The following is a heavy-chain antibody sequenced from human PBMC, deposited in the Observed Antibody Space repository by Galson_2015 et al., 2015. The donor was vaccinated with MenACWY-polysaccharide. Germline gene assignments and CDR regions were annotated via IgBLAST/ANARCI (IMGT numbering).Heavy chain of an antibody. CDR3: AREPTYDRSFGWFDP. J-gene: IGHJ5*02. Sequence: LSLTCTVSGDSVTSVTYYWGWLRQSPGRGLEWIGYMSYSGRANYNTSLRSRVTISIDTSKNQFSLSLTSVTAADSAMYYCAREPTYDRSFGWFDPWGQGTLVTVPS. CDR1: GDSVTSVTYY. V-gene: IGHV4-61*01. D-gene: IGHD3-22*01. CDR2: MSYSGRA.